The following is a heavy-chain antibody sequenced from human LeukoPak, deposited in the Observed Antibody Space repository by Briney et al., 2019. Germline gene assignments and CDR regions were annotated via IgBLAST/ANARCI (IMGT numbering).Heavy chain of an antibody. CDR2: ISGSAGGT. CDR1: GITLSNYG. J-gene: IGHJ4*02. V-gene: IGHV3-23*01. Sequence: PGGSLRLSCAVSGITLSNYGMSWVRQAPGKGLEWVAGISGSAGGTYYADSVKGRFTISRDNAKSTLYLQLNNLRAEDTAVYFCAKRGVVIRVILVGFYKEAYYFDSWGQGALVTVSS. D-gene: IGHD3-22*01. CDR3: AKRGVVIRVILVGFYKEAYYFDS.